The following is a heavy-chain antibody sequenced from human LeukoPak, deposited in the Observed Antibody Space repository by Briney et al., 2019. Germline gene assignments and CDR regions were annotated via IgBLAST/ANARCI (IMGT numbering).Heavy chain of an antibody. Sequence: RASVKVSCKASGYTFTSYGISRVRQAPGQGLEWMGIINPSGGSTSYAQKFQGRVTMTRDTSTSTVYMELSSLRSEDTAVYYCARYSRVVPAAIEGDDAFDIWGQGTMVTVSS. J-gene: IGHJ3*02. CDR1: GYTFTSYG. CDR3: ARYSRVVPAAIEGDDAFDI. D-gene: IGHD2-2*01. CDR2: INPSGGST. V-gene: IGHV1-46*01.